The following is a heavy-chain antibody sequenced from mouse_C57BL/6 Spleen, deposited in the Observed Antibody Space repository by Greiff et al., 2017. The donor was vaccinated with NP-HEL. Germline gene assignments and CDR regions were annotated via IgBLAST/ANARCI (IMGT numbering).Heavy chain of an antibody. J-gene: IGHJ4*01. V-gene: IGHV1-54*01. D-gene: IGHD2-1*01. CDR2: INPGSGGT. CDR1: GYAFTNYL. CDR3: ANYYAYAMDY. Sequence: VQLQQSGAELVRPGTSVKVSCKASGYAFTNYLIEWVKQRPGQGLEWIGVINPGSGGTNYNEKFKGKATLTADKSSSTAYMQLSSLTSEDSEVYFCANYYAYAMDYWGQGTSVTVSS.